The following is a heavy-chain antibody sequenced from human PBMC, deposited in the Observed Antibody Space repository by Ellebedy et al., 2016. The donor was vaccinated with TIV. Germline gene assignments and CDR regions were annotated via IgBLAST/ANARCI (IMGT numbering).Heavy chain of an antibody. D-gene: IGHD3-16*01. J-gene: IGHJ4*02. V-gene: IGHV3-21*01. CDR1: GFTFSSYS. Sequence: GESLKISXAASGFTFSSYSMNWVRQAPGKGLEWVSSISSSSSYIYYANSVKGRFTISRDNAKNSLYLQMNSLRAEDTAVYYCARTQEVGFDYWGQGTLVTVSS. CDR3: ARTQEVGFDY. CDR2: ISSSSSYI.